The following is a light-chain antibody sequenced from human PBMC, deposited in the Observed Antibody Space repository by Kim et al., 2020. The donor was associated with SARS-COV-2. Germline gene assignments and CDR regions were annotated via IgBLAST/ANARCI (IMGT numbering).Light chain of an antibody. V-gene: IGKV1-17*01. CDR1: QDISND. CDR2: GSS. CDR3: LQHNTYPIT. Sequence: PSVRDTVTSTCRASQDISNDLGWYQQNPGRAPKRLIYGSSSMQSGVPTRFSGSGSGTEFTLTISSLQPEDFATYFCLQHNTYPITFGQGTRLEIK. J-gene: IGKJ5*01.